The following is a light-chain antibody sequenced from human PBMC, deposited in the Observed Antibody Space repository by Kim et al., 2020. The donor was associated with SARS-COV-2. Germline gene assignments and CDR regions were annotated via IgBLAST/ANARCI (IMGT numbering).Light chain of an antibody. CDR2: DAS. Sequence: SPGQTATLSCRASQSVGSSLVWYQHKPGQAPRLLILDASHRATGIPARFSGSGSGTDFTLTIDSLEAEDSAIYYCQQRGNWPPLTFGRGTKVDIK. CDR3: QQRGNWPPLT. V-gene: IGKV3-11*01. CDR1: QSVGSS. J-gene: IGKJ4*01.